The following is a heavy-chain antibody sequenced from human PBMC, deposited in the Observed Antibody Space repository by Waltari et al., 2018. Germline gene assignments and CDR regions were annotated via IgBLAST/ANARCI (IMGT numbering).Heavy chain of an antibody. CDR1: GFMFSSYA. J-gene: IGHJ4*02. CDR2: LCCSSTYT. CDR3: AKEGLGCDRQFDY. D-gene: IGHD3-16*01. V-gene: IGHV3-21*06. Sequence: EVQLAESGGGLVQPGGSLRLSCVASGFMFSSYAMNWVGQAPGKGRGGVSSLCCSSTYTFYSDPVKGRFTISRDNAKNSVFLQMNGLRDDDTAIYYCAKEGLGCDRQFDYWGQGTLVKVSS.